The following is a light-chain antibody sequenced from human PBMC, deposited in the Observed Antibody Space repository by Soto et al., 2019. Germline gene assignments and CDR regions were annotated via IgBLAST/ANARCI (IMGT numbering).Light chain of an antibody. Sequence: DIQMTQSPSSLSASVGDRVTITCRASQTINTYLNWYQQKLGKAPKLLIYAAFTLQSGVPSRFSGSGSGTDFTLTISSLQPEDFATYYCQQYNTYSSLTFGGGTKVEIK. CDR3: QQYNTYSSLT. CDR1: QTINTY. CDR2: AAF. V-gene: IGKV1-39*01. J-gene: IGKJ4*01.